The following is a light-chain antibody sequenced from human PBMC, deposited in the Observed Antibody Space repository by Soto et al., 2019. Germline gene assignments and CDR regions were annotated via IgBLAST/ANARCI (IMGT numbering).Light chain of an antibody. V-gene: IGLV2-11*01. Sequence: QSVLTQPRSVSGSPGQSVTISCTGSSSDVGGYTYVSWYQQHPGKAPKLIIYDVNKRPSGVPDRFSGFQSGITASLTISGLQADDEAEYHCCSYAGSYLWVFGGGTKLTVL. CDR3: CSYAGSYLWV. CDR1: SSDVGGYTY. J-gene: IGLJ3*02. CDR2: DVN.